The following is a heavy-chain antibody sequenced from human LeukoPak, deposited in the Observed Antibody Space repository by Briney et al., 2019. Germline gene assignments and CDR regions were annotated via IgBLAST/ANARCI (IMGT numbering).Heavy chain of an antibody. Sequence: GGSLRLSCAASGFNFDNAWMYWVRQAPGKGLEWVAVISYDGSNKYYADSVKGRFTISRDNSKNTLYLQMNSLRAEDTAVYYCARGIAVASPVDYWGQGTLVTVSS. CDR3: ARGIAVASPVDY. D-gene: IGHD6-19*01. CDR2: ISYDGSNK. V-gene: IGHV3-30-3*01. J-gene: IGHJ4*02. CDR1: GFNFDNAW.